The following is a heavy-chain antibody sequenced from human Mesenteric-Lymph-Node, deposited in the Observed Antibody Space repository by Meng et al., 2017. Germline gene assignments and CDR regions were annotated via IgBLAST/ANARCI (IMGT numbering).Heavy chain of an antibody. CDR1: GFTFSSYD. V-gene: IGHV3-13*01. J-gene: IGHJ6*01. CDR3: AKGVTEADGGVFWGEDFYYYGLDV. CDR2: IGTAGDT. D-gene: IGHD6-13*01. Sequence: GESLKISCAASGFTFSSYDMHWVRQATGKGLEWVSAIGTAGDTYYPGSVKGRFTISRDNSKNTLSLQMNSLRAEDTAVYYCAKGVTEADGGVFWGEDFYYYGLDVWGQGTTVTVVS.